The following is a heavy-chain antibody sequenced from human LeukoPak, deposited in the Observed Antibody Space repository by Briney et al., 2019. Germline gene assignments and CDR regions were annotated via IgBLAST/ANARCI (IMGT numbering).Heavy chain of an antibody. CDR3: ARRISMVRGVIGECWFDP. V-gene: IGHV3-21*01. Sequence: GGSLRLSCAASGFTFSSYSMNWVRQAPGKGLEWVSSISSSSSYIYYADSVKGRFTISRDNAKNSLYLQMNSLRAEDTAVYYCARRISMVRGVIGECWFDPWGQGTLVTVSS. D-gene: IGHD3-10*01. CDR1: GFTFSSYS. J-gene: IGHJ5*02. CDR2: ISSSSSYI.